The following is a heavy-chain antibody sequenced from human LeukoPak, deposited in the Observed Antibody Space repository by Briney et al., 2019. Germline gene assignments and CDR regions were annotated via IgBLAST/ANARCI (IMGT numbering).Heavy chain of an antibody. V-gene: IGHV4-38-2*02. CDR1: GYSISSGYY. J-gene: IGHJ3*02. CDR2: IYHSGST. D-gene: IGHD5-12*01. Sequence: SETLSLTCTVSGYSISSGYYWGWIRQPPGKGLEWIGSIYHSGSTYYNPSLKSRVAISVDTSKNQFSLKLSSVTAADTAVYYCASEWLRPVPDAFDIWGQGTMVTVSS. CDR3: ASEWLRPVPDAFDI.